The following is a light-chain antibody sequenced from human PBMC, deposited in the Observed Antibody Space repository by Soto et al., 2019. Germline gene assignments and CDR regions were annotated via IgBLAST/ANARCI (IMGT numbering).Light chain of an antibody. CDR3: QQRSDRPT. V-gene: IGKV3-11*01. Sequence: EIVLTQSPATLSLSPGERATLSCRASQSISSYLGWYQQKSGQAPRLLIYDASIRATGIPVRFTGSGSGTDFSLTISSLEPEDSAVYYCQQRSDRPTFGQGTKVEIK. CDR2: DAS. J-gene: IGKJ1*01. CDR1: QSISSY.